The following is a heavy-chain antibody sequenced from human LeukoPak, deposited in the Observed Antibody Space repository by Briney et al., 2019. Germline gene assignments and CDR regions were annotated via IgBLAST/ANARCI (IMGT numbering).Heavy chain of an antibody. V-gene: IGHV3-30*03. Sequence: GGSLRLSCAASGFAFSNYGMHWVRQAPGKGLEWVAFISDDGRNKYYADSVKGRFTFSRDNSKNTLSLQMNSLRTEDTAIYYCARGPGKLDYWGQGTLVTVSS. D-gene: IGHD1-14*01. CDR2: ISDDGRNK. CDR3: ARGPGKLDY. CDR1: GFAFSNYG. J-gene: IGHJ4*02.